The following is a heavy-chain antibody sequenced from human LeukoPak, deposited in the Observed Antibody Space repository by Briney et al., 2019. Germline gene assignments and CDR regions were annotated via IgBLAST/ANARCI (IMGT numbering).Heavy chain of an antibody. V-gene: IGHV1-46*01. J-gene: IGHJ4*02. CDR3: ARDGYYYDSSGYYLDY. CDR2: INPSGGST. D-gene: IGHD3-22*01. CDR1: GGTFSSYA. Sequence: ASVKVSCKASGGTFSSYAISWVRQAPGQGLEWMGIINPSGGSTSYAQKFQGRVTMTRDTSTSTVYMELSSLRSEDTAVYYCARDGYYYDSSGYYLDYWGQGTLVTVSS.